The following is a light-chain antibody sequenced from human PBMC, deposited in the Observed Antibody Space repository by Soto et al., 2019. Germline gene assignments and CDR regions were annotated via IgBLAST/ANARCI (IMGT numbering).Light chain of an antibody. CDR3: ETWDINTRV. Sequence: QLVLTQSSSASASLGSSVKLTCTLSSGHSSNIIAWHQQQPGKAPRYLMKLEGSGSYNKGSGVPDRFSGSSSGADRYLTXXXXXXXXXAXYYCETWDINTRVFGGGTKLTV. CDR2: LEGSGSY. CDR1: SGHSSNI. V-gene: IGLV4-60*02. J-gene: IGLJ2*01.